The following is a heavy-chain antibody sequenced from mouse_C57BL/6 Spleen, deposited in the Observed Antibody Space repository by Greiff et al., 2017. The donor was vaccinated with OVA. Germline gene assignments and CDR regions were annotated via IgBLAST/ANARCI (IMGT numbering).Heavy chain of an antibody. Sequence: EVQLQQSGAELVRPGASVKLSCTASGFNIKDDYMHWVKQRPEQGLEWIGWIDPENGDTEYASKFQGKATITADTSSNTAYLQLSSLTSEDTAVYYCTTYDSSGYVDAMDYWGQGTSVTVSS. D-gene: IGHD3-2*02. CDR3: TTYDSSGYVDAMDY. CDR1: GFNIKDDY. CDR2: IDPENGDT. V-gene: IGHV14-4*01. J-gene: IGHJ4*01.